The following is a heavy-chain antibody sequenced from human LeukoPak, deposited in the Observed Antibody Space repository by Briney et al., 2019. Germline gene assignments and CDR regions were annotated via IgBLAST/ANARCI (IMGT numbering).Heavy chain of an antibody. J-gene: IGHJ5*02. CDR2: IYTSGST. Sequence: NASETLSLTCTVSGGSISSYYWSWIRQPAGKGLEWIGRIYTSGSTNYNPSLKSRVTMSVDTSKNQFSLKLSSVTAADTAVYYCARGQTGDRGYESPQARINWFDPWGQGTLVTVSS. CDR3: ARGQTGDRGYESPQARINWFDP. D-gene: IGHD5-12*01. V-gene: IGHV4-4*07. CDR1: GGSISSYY.